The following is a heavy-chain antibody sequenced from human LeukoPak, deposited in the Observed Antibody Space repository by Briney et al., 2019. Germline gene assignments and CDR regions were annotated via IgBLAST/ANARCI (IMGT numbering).Heavy chain of an antibody. D-gene: IGHD3-10*01. CDR3: GKGMSKVRGILSAIDY. Sequence: GGSLRLSCVASGITFSTYAISWVRQAPGERLEWVAGIGIGGNTYYADSVKGRFTISRDNSMNTMHLQMNSLRAEDTAVYYRGKGMSKVRGILSAIDYWGQGTLVTVSS. V-gene: IGHV3-23*01. CDR2: IGIGGNT. J-gene: IGHJ4*02. CDR1: GITFSTYA.